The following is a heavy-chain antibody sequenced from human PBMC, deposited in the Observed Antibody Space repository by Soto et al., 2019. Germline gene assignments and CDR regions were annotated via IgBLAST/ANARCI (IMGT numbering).Heavy chain of an antibody. Sequence: VTVSRKATGGTFSSYAISGVRQAPCQGXEWMGGLIPIFGTANYAQKFHGRVTVTAGESTSTAYMELSSLRSEDRDVYYGARDWSPSMITFGGPLDAFDIWGQGAMVTVSS. D-gene: IGHD3-16*01. J-gene: IGHJ3*02. CDR3: ARDWSPSMITFGGPLDAFDI. CDR2: LIPIFGTA. V-gene: IGHV1-69*13. CDR1: GGTFSSYA.